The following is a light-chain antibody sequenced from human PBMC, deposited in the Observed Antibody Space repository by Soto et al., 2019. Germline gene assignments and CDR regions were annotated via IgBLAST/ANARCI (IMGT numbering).Light chain of an antibody. J-gene: IGLJ2*01. V-gene: IGLV1-51*01. Sequence: QSVLTQPPSVSAAPGQKVTISCSGSSSNIGNNYVSSYQQFPESAPKLLIYDNDKRPSGIPDRFSGSNAGTSATLGITGLQTGDEADYYCAPRDRSLSAGVFGGGTKLTVL. CDR3: APRDRSLSAGV. CDR1: SSNIGNNY. CDR2: DND.